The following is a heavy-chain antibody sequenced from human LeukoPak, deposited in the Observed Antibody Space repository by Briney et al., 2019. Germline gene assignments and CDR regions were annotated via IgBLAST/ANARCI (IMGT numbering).Heavy chain of an antibody. V-gene: IGHV4-39*07. Sequence: GSLRLSCAASGFTFSNYNMNWVRQPPGKGLEWIGSIYYSGSTYYNPSLKSRVTILVDASKNQFSLKLSSVTAADTAVYYCARDLDYWGQGTLVTVSS. CDR3: ARDLDY. CDR2: IYYSGST. J-gene: IGHJ4*02. CDR1: GFTFSNYN.